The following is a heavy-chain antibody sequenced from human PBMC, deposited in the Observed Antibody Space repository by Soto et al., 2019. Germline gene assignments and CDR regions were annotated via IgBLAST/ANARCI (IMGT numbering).Heavy chain of an antibody. D-gene: IGHD2-15*01. Sequence: PSETLSLTYTVSGGSISSYYWSWIRQPPGKGLEWIGYIYYSGSTNYNPSLKSRVTISVDTSKNQFSLKLSSVTAADTAVYYCARLKVGVVVVAATRDYYYYMDVWGKGTTVTVSS. CDR1: GGSISSYY. V-gene: IGHV4-59*08. CDR2: IYYSGST. CDR3: ARLKVGVVVVAATRDYYYYMDV. J-gene: IGHJ6*03.